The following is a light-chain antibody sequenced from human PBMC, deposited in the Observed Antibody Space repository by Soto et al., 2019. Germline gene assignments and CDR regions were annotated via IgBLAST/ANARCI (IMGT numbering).Light chain of an antibody. J-gene: IGLJ1*01. V-gene: IGLV2-8*01. CDR1: SSDVGGYNY. Sequence: QSVLTQSPSASGSPAQSVAISCTGTSSDVGGYNYVSWYQQHPGKAPKLMIYEVNKRPSGVHDRFSGSKSGNTASLTVSGLQAEDEADYYCSSYAGSSNVFGTGTKVTVL. CDR2: EVN. CDR3: SSYAGSSNV.